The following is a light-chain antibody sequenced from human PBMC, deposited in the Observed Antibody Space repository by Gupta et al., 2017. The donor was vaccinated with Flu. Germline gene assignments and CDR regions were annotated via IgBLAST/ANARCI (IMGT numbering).Light chain of an antibody. J-gene: IGKJ2*01. CDR2: DAS. CDR3: QQRDKWPPHT. CDR1: QSISNY. Sequence: EIVLTQSPATLSLSPGERATLSCRASQSISNYLAWYQQKQGQAPRLLIYDASKRDTGIPARFSGSGYGTDFTLTISSREPEDFAVYYCQQRDKWPPHTFGQGTKMEIK. V-gene: IGKV3-11*01.